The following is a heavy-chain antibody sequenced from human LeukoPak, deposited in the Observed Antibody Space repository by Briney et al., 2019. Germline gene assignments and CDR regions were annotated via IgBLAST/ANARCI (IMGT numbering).Heavy chain of an antibody. V-gene: IGHV3-7*01. CDR2: INQDGGEK. Sequence: GGSLRLSCAASGFTFSSYWMSWVRQAPGKGLEWVANINQDGGEKFYVDSVKGRFTISRDNAKNSLYLQMNSLRAEDTAMYYCARDRVSSGYLLDYWGQGTLVTVSS. J-gene: IGHJ4*02. CDR1: GFTFSSYW. CDR3: ARDRVSSGYLLDY. D-gene: IGHD3-22*01.